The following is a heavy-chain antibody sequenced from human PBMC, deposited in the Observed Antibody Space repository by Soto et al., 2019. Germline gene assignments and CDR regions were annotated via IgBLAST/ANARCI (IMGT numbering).Heavy chain of an antibody. J-gene: IGHJ6*02. Sequence: ATLSLTCTVSGGSVSSVSYYWSWVRQAPGKGLEWVSAISGSGGSTYYADSVKGRFTISRDNSKNTLYLQMNSLRAEDTAVYYCAKDQEDYYYYYYGMDVWGQGTTVTVSS. CDR3: AKDQEDYYYYYYGMDV. CDR2: ISGSGGST. CDR1: GGSVSSVSYY. V-gene: IGHV3-23*01.